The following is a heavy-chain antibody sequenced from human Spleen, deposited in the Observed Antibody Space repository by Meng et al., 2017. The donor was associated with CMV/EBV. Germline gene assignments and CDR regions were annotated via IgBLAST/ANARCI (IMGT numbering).Heavy chain of an antibody. CDR3: ARGSGPEWELMYGFDD. CDR1: GFIFSSYA. J-gene: IGHJ4*02. D-gene: IGHD1-26*01. V-gene: IGHV3-30-3*01. Sequence: SLNISCAASGFIFSSYALHWVRPAPGKGLEWVAVISYDGSNKYYADSVKGRFTISRDNAKNSLYLQMNSLRADDTAVYYCARGSGPEWELMYGFDDWGQGTLVTVSS. CDR2: ISYDGSNK.